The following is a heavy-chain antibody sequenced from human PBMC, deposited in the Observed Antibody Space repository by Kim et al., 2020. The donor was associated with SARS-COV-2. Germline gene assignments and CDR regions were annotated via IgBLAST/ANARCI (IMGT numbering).Heavy chain of an antibody. D-gene: IGHD3-16*01. J-gene: IGHJ6*03. CDR3: ATFLGTRGYFYHYMDV. CDR2: FDPEDGKT. V-gene: IGHV1-24*01. Sequence: ASVKVSCKVSGDSLSDLSMHWVRLGPGKGLEWMGGFDPEDGKTVYAQKFQGRVTMTEDTSTNTAYVELRGLTYDDTAVYYCATFLGTRGYFYHYMDVWGKGTTVIVTS. CDR1: GDSLSDLS.